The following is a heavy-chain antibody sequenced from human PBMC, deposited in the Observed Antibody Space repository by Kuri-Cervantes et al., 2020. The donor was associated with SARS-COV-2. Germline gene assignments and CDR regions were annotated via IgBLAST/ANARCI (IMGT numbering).Heavy chain of an antibody. CDR3: ARKGVVVPTPVDYYYAMDV. Sequence: ASVKVSCKASGYSLTNYDMIWVRQAPGQGLAWMGWIGTNNGNKVYAQKFQGRVTMTTDTSTNTASMELTSLRSDDTAMYYCARKGVVVPTPVDYYYAMDVWGQGTTVTVSS. CDR2: IGTNNGNK. V-gene: IGHV1-18*01. CDR1: GYSLTNYD. J-gene: IGHJ6*02. D-gene: IGHD2-2*01.